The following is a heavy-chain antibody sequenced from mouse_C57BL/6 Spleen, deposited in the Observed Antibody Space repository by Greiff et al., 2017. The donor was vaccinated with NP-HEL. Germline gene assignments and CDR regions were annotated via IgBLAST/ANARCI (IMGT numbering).Heavy chain of an antibody. V-gene: IGHV1-55*01. CDR1: GYTFTSYW. CDR3: ARSGVTDAMDY. D-gene: IGHD2-2*01. J-gene: IGHJ4*01. Sequence: QVQLQQPGAELVKPGASVKMSCKASGYTFTSYWITWVKQRPGQGLEWIGDIYPGSGSTNYNEKYKSKATLTVDTSSSTAYMQLSSLTSEDSAVYYCARSGVTDAMDYWGQGTSVTVSS. CDR2: IYPGSGST.